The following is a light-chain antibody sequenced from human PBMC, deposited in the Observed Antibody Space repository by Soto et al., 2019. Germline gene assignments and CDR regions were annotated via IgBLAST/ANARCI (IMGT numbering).Light chain of an antibody. J-gene: IGLJ3*02. Sequence: QSVLAQPASVSGSPGQSINMSCTGTSSDDGGYNYVSWYQQHPGKAPKFMIYEVSNRPSGVSNRFSGSKSGNTASLTISGLQAEDEAAYYCSSYTSSSTPWVFGGGTKLTVL. V-gene: IGLV2-14*01. CDR3: SSYTSSSTPWV. CDR2: EVS. CDR1: SSDDGGYNY.